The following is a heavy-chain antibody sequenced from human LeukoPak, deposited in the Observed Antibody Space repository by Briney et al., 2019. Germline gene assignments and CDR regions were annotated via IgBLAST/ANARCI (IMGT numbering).Heavy chain of an antibody. CDR1: GFTFSSYS. D-gene: IGHD1-26*01. Sequence: GGSLRLSCAASGFTFSSYSMNWVRQAPGKGLEWVSSISSSSSYIYYADSVKGRFTISRDNAKNSLYLQMNSLRAEDTAVYYCARGFQARNAFDIWGQGTMVTVSS. V-gene: IGHV3-21*01. CDR2: ISSSSSYI. J-gene: IGHJ3*02. CDR3: ARGFQARNAFDI.